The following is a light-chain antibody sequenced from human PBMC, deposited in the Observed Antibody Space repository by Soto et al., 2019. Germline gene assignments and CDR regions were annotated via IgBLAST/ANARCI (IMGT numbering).Light chain of an antibody. CDR1: QSISSW. CDR3: QQYKSYPYT. Sequence: IQMTQSASTLSAFVGDRVTITCRASQSISSWLAWYQQKPGKAPKLLIYKASSLESGVPSRFSGSGSGTEFTLTISSLQPDDFATYYCQQYKSYPYTFGQGTKLEIK. J-gene: IGKJ2*01. V-gene: IGKV1-5*03. CDR2: KAS.